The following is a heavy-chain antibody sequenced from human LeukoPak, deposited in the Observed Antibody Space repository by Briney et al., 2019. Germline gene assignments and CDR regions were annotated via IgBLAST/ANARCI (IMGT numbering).Heavy chain of an antibody. CDR2: INHSGST. D-gene: IGHD5-18*01. CDR1: GGSFSGYY. J-gene: IGHJ3*02. V-gene: IGHV4-34*01. Sequence: PSKTLSLTCAVYGGSFSGYYWSWIRQPPGKGLEWIGEINHSGSTNYNPSLKSRVTISVDTSKNQFSLKLSSVTAADTAVYYCARGRGLYSYGPRAFDIWGQGTMVTVSS. CDR3: ARGRGLYSYGPRAFDI.